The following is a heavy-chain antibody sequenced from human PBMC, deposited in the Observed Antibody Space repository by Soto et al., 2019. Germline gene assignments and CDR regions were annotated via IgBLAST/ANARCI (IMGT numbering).Heavy chain of an antibody. J-gene: IGHJ4*02. Sequence: QVQLVQSGAEVKKPGSSVKVSCKASGGTFSSYATSWVRQAPGQGLEWMGGIIPMFWTAHYAQKFQGRVTIVADESTSTAYMELSSLRSDDTAVYYCPRELGALAVAGSAFAYWGQGSLVIVSS. CDR3: PRELGALAVAGSAFAY. CDR1: GGTFSSYA. V-gene: IGHV1-69*12. D-gene: IGHD6-19*01. CDR2: IIPMFWTA.